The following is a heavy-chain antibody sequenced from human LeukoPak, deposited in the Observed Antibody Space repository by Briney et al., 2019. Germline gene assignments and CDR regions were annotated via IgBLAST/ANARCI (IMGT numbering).Heavy chain of an antibody. CDR1: GYTFTSYG. CDR2: ISAYNGNT. V-gene: IGHV1-18*01. CDR3: ARDFLYDSSGSIDY. J-gene: IGHJ4*02. D-gene: IGHD3-22*01. Sequence: VSVKVSCKASGYTFTSYGISWVRQAPGQGLEWMGWISAYNGNTNYAQKLQGRVTMTTDKSTSTAYMELRSLRSDDTAVYYCARDFLYDSSGSIDYWGQGTLVTVSS.